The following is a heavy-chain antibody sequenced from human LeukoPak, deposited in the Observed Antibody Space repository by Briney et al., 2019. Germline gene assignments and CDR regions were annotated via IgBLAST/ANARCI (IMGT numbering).Heavy chain of an antibody. CDR1: GFTFDDYA. CDR3: AKASRRYADYYYYYMDV. V-gene: IGHV3-9*01. Sequence: GGSLRLSCAASGFTFDDYAMHWVRRAPGKGLEWVSGISWNSGSIGYADSVKGRFTISRDNAKNSLYLQMNSLRAEDTALYYCAKASRRYADYYYYYMDVWGKGTTVTVSS. D-gene: IGHD2-2*01. CDR2: ISWNSGSI. J-gene: IGHJ6*03.